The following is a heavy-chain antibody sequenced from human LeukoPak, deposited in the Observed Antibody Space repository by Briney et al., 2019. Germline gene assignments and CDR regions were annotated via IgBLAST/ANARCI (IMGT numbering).Heavy chain of an antibody. CDR3: ARDLANGDTGDV. Sequence: SETLSLTCTVSVGPTSGYTGGGTRHPPGRGRGWIGYIYYSGSTNYNPALKSRVTISVDTSKNQFSLKLSSVTAADTAVYYCARDLANGDTGDVWGKGTTVTVSS. J-gene: IGHJ6*04. V-gene: IGHV4-59*12. CDR2: IYYSGST. CDR1: VGPTSGYT. D-gene: IGHD7-27*01.